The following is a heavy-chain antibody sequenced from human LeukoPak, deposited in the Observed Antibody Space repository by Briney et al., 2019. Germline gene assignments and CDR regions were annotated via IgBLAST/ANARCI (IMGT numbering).Heavy chain of an antibody. D-gene: IGHD3-3*02. CDR3: AREISSNWFDP. J-gene: IGHJ5*02. CDR1: GGSFSGYY. Sequence: SETLSLTCAVYGGSFSGYYWSWIRQPPGKGLEWIGEINNSGSTNYNPSLKSRVTISVDTSKNQFSLKLSSVTAADTAVYYCAREISSNWFDPWGQGTLVTVSS. CDR2: INNSGST. V-gene: IGHV4-34*01.